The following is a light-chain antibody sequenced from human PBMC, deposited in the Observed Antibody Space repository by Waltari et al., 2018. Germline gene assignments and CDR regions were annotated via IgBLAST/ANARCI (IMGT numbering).Light chain of an antibody. J-gene: IGKJ4*01. V-gene: IGKV3-11*01. CDR1: QSVSSY. CDR3: QQRSNWLT. Sequence: EIVLTQSPATLSLSPGERATLSCSASQSVSSYLSWYQQKPGQAPRLRIYDASNRATGIPARFSGSGSGTDFTLTISSLEPEDFSVYYCQQRSNWLTFGGGTKVEIK. CDR2: DAS.